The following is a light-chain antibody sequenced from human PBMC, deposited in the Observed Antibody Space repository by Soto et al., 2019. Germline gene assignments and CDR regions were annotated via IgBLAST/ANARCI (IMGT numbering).Light chain of an antibody. CDR3: RSYTSSSTYV. Sequence: QSALTQPASVSGSPGQSITISCTGTSSDVGGYNYVSWYQQHPGKATKLMIYDVSNRPSGVSNRFSGSKSGNTASLTISGLQAEDEADYYCRSYTSSSTYVFGTGTKVTVL. V-gene: IGLV2-14*01. CDR2: DVS. J-gene: IGLJ1*01. CDR1: SSDVGGYNY.